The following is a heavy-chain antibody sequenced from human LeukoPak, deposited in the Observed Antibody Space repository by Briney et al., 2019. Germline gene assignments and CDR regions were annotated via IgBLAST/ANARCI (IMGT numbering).Heavy chain of an antibody. D-gene: IGHD3-22*01. J-gene: IGHJ4*02. CDR3: ARARDDSSGYYRETLFDY. Sequence: ASVKVSCKASGGTFSSYAISWVRQAPGQRLEWMGRIIPILGIANYAQKFQGRVTMTRDTSISTAYMELSRLRSDDTAVYYCARARDDSSGYYRETLFDYWGQGTLVTVSS. CDR1: GGTFSSYA. CDR2: IIPILGIA. V-gene: IGHV1-69*04.